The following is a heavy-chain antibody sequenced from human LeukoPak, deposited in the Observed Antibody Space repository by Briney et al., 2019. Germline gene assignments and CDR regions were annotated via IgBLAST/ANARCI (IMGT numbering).Heavy chain of an antibody. CDR1: GFSITSNY. V-gene: IGHV3-53*01. CDR2: MHSGGSV. CDR3: ARGRGYTSSAYDY. J-gene: IGHJ4*02. D-gene: IGHD6-19*01. Sequence: GGSVRLSCAASGFSITSNYMNWVRQAPGRGLQWVSAMHSGGSVNYADSVKGRFTISRDYSTNTLFLQINSLRADDTAFYYCARGRGYTSSAYDYWGQGTLVTVSS.